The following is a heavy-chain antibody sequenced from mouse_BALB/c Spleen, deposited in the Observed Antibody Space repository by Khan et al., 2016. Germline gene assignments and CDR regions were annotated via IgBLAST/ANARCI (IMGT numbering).Heavy chain of an antibody. CDR2: ISSSGST. CDR1: GYSITSDYA. CDR3: ARLLYDGYYDY. J-gene: IGHJ2*01. D-gene: IGHD2-3*01. V-gene: IGHV3-2*02. Sequence: QLEESGPGLVKPSQSLSLTCTVSGYSITSDYAWNWIRQFPGNKLEWMGYISSSGSTSYNPSLKSRISITRDTSKNQFFLQLNSVTTEDTATYYCARLLYDGYYDYWGQGTTLTVSS.